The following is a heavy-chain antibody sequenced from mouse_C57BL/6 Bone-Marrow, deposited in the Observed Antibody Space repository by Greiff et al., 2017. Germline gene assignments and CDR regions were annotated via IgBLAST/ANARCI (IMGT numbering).Heavy chain of an antibody. Sequence: VQLKESGGDLVKPGGSLKLSCAASGFTFSSYGMSWVRQTPDKRLEWVATISSGGSYTYYPDSVKGRFTISRDNAKNTLYLQMSSLKSEDTAMYYCASRGGLYYAMDYWGEGTSVTVSS. J-gene: IGHJ4*01. V-gene: IGHV5-6*01. CDR3: ASRGGLYYAMDY. D-gene: IGHD3-1*01. CDR1: GFTFSSYG. CDR2: ISSGGSYT.